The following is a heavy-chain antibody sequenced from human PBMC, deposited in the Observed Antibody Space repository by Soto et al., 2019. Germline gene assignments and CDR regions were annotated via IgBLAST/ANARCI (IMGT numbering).Heavy chain of an antibody. J-gene: IGHJ6*02. D-gene: IGHD3-22*01. Sequence: QVQLVQSGAEVKKPGSSVKVSCKASGGTFSSYAISWVRQAPGQGLEWMGGIIPIFGTANYAQKFQGRVTITADESTSTAYMELSSLRSEDTAVYYCARGGYDSSGYYPGPYYYYYGMDVWGQGTTVTVSS. V-gene: IGHV1-69*01. CDR3: ARGGYDSSGYYPGPYYYYYGMDV. CDR2: IIPIFGTA. CDR1: GGTFSSYA.